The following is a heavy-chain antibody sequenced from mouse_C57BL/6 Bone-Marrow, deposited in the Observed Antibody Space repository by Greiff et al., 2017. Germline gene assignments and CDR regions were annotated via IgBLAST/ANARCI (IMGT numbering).Heavy chain of an antibody. D-gene: IGHD2-5*01. CDR1: GFSLSTSGMG. V-gene: IGHV8-12*01. Sequence: QVTLKVCGPGILQSSQTLSLTCSFSGFSLSTSGMGVSWIRQPSGKGLEWLAHIYWDDDKRYNPSLKSRLTISKDTSRKQVFLKITSVDTADTATYYCARREDSNFLRGYFDVWGTGTTVTVSS. CDR3: ARREDSNFLRGYFDV. CDR2: IYWDDDK. J-gene: IGHJ1*03.